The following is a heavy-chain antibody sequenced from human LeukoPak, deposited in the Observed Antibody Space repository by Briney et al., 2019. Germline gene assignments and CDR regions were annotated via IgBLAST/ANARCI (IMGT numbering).Heavy chain of an antibody. Sequence: GGSLRLSCAASGFTFDDYAMHWVRQAPGKGLEWVSGISWNSGSIGYADSVKGRFTISRDNAKNSLYLQMNSLRAEDMALYYCAMGYCGGDCYSFDYWGQGTLVTVSS. D-gene: IGHD2-21*01. CDR2: ISWNSGSI. J-gene: IGHJ4*02. V-gene: IGHV3-9*03. CDR3: AMGYCGGDCYSFDY. CDR1: GFTFDDYA.